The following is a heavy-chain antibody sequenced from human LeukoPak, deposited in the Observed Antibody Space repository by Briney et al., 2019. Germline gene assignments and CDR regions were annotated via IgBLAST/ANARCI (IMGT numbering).Heavy chain of an antibody. J-gene: IGHJ4*02. Sequence: SETLSLTCTVSGGSISSYYWSWIRQPPGKGLEWIGSIYYSGSTYYNPSLKSRVTISVDTSKNQFSLKLSSVTAADTAVYYCARDQYYYDSSGYSQFDYWGQGTLVTVSS. V-gene: IGHV4-59*12. CDR3: ARDQYYYDSSGYSQFDY. CDR2: IYYSGST. D-gene: IGHD3-22*01. CDR1: GGSISSYY.